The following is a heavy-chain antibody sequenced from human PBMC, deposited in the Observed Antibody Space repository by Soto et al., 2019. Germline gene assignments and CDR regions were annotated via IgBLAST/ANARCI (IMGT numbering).Heavy chain of an antibody. CDR3: ARVSGYCSSTSCYKPDYYYYYMDV. J-gene: IGHJ6*03. D-gene: IGHD2-2*01. CDR1: GYSVTSSG. Sequence: TSVKVSCEASGYSVTSSGVSWVRQAPGQGLEWMGWISAYSGNTNSAQKLQGRVTMTTDTSTSTAYMELRSLRSDDTAVYYCARVSGYCSSTSCYKPDYYYYYMDVWGKGTTVTVSS. V-gene: IGHV1-18*01. CDR2: ISAYSGNT.